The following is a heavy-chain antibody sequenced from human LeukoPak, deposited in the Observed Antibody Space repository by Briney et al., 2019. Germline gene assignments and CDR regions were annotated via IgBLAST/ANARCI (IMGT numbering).Heavy chain of an antibody. D-gene: IGHD2-15*01. CDR3: ARGQTYCSGGSCYRLSYAFDI. V-gene: IGHV1-69*06. J-gene: IGHJ3*02. Sequence: SVKVSCKASGGTFSSYAISWVRQAPGQGLEWMGGIISIFGTANYAQKFQGRVTITADKSTSTAYMELSSLRSEDTAVNYCARGQTYCSGGSCYRLSYAFDIWGQGTMVTVS. CDR2: IISIFGTA. CDR1: GGTFSSYA.